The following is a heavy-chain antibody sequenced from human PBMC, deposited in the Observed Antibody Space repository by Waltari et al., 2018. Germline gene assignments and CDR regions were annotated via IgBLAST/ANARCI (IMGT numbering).Heavy chain of an antibody. D-gene: IGHD5-12*01. CDR3: VRGYPDIVATISDY. CDR1: RSSLRNNNYY. J-gene: IGHJ4*02. V-gene: IGHV4-39*07. CDR2: FYKSGTT. Sequence: QLQLQESGPGLVKPSETLSLTCTVHRSSLRNNNYYWGWVRQPPGKGLEWIGSFYKSGTTYYNPSLKSRVTISVDTSNNQFSLKLNSVTAADTAVYYCVRGYPDIVATISDYWGQGTLVIVSS.